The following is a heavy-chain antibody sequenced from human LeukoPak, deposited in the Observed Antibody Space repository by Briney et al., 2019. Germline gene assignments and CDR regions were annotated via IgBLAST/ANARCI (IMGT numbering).Heavy chain of an antibody. Sequence: GGSLRLSCAASGFTVSNNYMSWVRQAPGKGLEWVSSISSSSSYIYYADSVKGRFTISRDNAKNSLYLQMNSLRAEDTAVYYCARAGDYGDYDPDFDYWGQGTLVTVSS. CDR2: ISSSSSYI. J-gene: IGHJ4*02. D-gene: IGHD4-17*01. CDR1: GFTVSNNY. CDR3: ARAGDYGDYDPDFDY. V-gene: IGHV3-21*01.